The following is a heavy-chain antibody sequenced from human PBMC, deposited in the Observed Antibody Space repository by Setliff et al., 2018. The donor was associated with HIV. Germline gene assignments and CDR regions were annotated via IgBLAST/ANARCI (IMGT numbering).Heavy chain of an antibody. CDR1: GYSISSGYY. CDR2: IYHSGST. CDR3: ARATERTPHAFDI. V-gene: IGHV4-38-2*02. D-gene: IGHD1-1*01. Sequence: SETLSLTCTVSGYSISSGYYWGWIRQPPGKGLEWIGSIYHSGSTYYNPSLKSRVTISVDTSKNQFSVKLSSVTAADTAVYYCARATERTPHAFDIWGQGTMVTVSS. J-gene: IGHJ3*02.